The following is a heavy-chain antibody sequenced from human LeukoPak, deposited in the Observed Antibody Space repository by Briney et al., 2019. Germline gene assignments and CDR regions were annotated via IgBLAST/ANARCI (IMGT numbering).Heavy chain of an antibody. D-gene: IGHD5-24*01. CDR2: IYYSGST. Sequence: SETLSLTCTVSGGSISSSSYYGGWIRQPPGKGLEWIGSIYYSGSTYYNPSLKSRVTISVDTSKNQFSLKLSSVTAADTAVYYCARSSGRDGYNYAYFDYWGQGTLVTVSS. J-gene: IGHJ4*02. CDR1: GGSISSSSYY. CDR3: ARSSGRDGYNYAYFDY. V-gene: IGHV4-39*01.